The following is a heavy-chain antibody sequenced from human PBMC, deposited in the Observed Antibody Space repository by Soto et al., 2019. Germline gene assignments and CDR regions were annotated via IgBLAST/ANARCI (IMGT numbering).Heavy chain of an antibody. D-gene: IGHD2-15*01. V-gene: IGHV3-7*05. Sequence: EVQLVESGGGLVQPGGSLRLSCAGSGFSFNNHWMSWVRQTPRKGLEWVANIKEDGSARYYVDSVKGRITISRDNAKNALYVQRNSLTAEYTAAYFCARDSGYCRDYGWKGDALDFWGQGTMVTVSS. CDR2: IKEDGSAR. J-gene: IGHJ3*01. CDR1: GFSFNNHW. CDR3: ARDSGYCRDYGWKGDALDF.